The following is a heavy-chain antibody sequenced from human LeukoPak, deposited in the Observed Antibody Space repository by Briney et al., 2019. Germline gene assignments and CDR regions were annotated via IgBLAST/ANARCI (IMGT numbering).Heavy chain of an antibody. Sequence: SETLSLTCAVYGGSFSGYYWSWIRQPPGKGLEWIGEINHSGSTNYNPSLKSRVTISVDTSKNQFFLKLSSVTAADAAVYYCARLGSSGWYLWGQGNLVTVSS. CDR2: INHSGST. D-gene: IGHD6-19*01. CDR1: GGSFSGYY. V-gene: IGHV4-34*01. J-gene: IGHJ4*02. CDR3: ARLGSSGWYL.